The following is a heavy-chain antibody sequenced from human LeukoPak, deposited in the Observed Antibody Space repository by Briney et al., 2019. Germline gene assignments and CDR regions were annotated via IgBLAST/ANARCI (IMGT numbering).Heavy chain of an antibody. V-gene: IGHV1-3*03. J-gene: IGHJ6*03. CDR1: GYTFTNYA. CDR3: ARGRGTIGSNRDFYFYYYMDI. D-gene: IGHD2-21*01. Sequence: ASVKVSCKASGYTFTNYAMHWGRLAPGQRLQWVGWINLVNGNTKYSQYFEDRVTITRDTSASTVYMELSSLRPDDMAVYYCARGRGTIGSNRDFYFYYYMDIWGNGTTVTVSS. CDR2: INLVNGNT.